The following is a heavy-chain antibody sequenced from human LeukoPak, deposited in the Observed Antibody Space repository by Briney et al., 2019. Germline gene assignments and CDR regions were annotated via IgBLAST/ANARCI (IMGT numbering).Heavy chain of an antibody. Sequence: SETLSLTCAVYGGSFSSYYWSWIRQPPGKGLEWIGYIYYSGSTNYNPSLKSRVTISVDTSKNQFSLKLSSVTAADTAVYYCARLRTAAAGYYGMDVWGQGTTVTVSS. CDR2: IYYSGST. CDR1: GGSFSSYY. V-gene: IGHV4-59*08. CDR3: ARLRTAAAGYYGMDV. D-gene: IGHD2-15*01. J-gene: IGHJ6*02.